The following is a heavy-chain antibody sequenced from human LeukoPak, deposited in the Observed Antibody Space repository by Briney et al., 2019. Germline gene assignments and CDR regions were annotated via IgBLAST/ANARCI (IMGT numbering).Heavy chain of an antibody. Sequence: SETLSLTCTVSGGSISSYYWSWIRQPAGKGLEWIGRIYTSGSTNYNPSLKSRVTMSVDTSKNQFSLKLSSVTAADTAVYYCAQVSSSPGLDAFDIWGQGTMVTVSS. J-gene: IGHJ3*02. CDR2: IYTSGST. D-gene: IGHD6-13*01. CDR3: AQVSSSPGLDAFDI. V-gene: IGHV4-4*07. CDR1: GGSISSYY.